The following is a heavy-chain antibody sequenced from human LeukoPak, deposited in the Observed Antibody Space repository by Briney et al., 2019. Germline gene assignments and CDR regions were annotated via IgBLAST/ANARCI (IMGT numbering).Heavy chain of an antibody. CDR3: ARASGDYLVDH. CDR2: ISSSSNYI. V-gene: IGHV3-21*01. Sequence: KPGGSLRLSCVASGFTFSSYAMNWVRQAPGKGLEWVSCISSSSNYIYYADSMKGRFTISRDNAKNSLYLQMNSLRAEDTAVYYCARASGDYLVDHWGQGTLVTVSS. J-gene: IGHJ4*02. D-gene: IGHD4-17*01. CDR1: GFTFSSYA.